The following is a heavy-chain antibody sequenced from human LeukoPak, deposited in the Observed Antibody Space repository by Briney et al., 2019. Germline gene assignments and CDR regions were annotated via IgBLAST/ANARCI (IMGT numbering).Heavy chain of an antibody. CDR2: IRGSGGAT. CDR1: RFTFTTYA. V-gene: IGHV3-23*01. CDR3: ATDPNGDYFGAFDN. D-gene: IGHD4-17*01. J-gene: IGHJ3*02. Sequence: GGSLRPSCVGSRFTFTTYAMTWVRQAPGKGLEWVSSIRGSGGATLYADSVKGRSTISRDNSKNTLFLQMNSLRAEDTAVYYCATDPNGDYFGAFDNWGQGTMVTVSS.